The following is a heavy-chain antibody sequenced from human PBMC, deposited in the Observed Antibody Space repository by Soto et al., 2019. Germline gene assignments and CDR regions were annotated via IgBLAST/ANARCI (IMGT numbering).Heavy chain of an antibody. V-gene: IGHV3-74*01. Sequence: QLVESGGGLVQPGGSLRLSCAASGFTLNNYWMHWVRQAPGMGLVWVSRINGDATSTSYADSVKGPFTNSRDNARNTLDLQMNSLRAEDTALYYCARGVIAAETFFYYYRMDLWGQGTTVTVT. J-gene: IGHJ6*02. CDR1: GFTLNNYW. CDR3: ARGVIAAETFFYYYRMDL. CDR2: INGDATST. D-gene: IGHD6-13*01.